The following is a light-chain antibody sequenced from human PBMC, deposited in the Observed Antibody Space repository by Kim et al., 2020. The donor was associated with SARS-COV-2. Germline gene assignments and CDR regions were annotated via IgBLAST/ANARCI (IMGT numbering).Light chain of an antibody. CDR1: QTIGPW. Sequence: ATVGDRATITCQDRQTIGPWLAWYQQKPGKAPKLLIYKASILETGVPSRFYGSGSGTELTLTISGLQPDDFATYYCQQYERYPRTFGQGTKVDIK. V-gene: IGKV1-5*03. CDR3: QQYERYPRT. J-gene: IGKJ1*01. CDR2: KAS.